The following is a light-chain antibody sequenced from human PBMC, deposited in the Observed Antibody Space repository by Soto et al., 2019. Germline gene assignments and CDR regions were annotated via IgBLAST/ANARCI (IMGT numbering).Light chain of an antibody. CDR2: GAS. J-gene: IGKJ1*01. Sequence: EIVLTQSPGTLSLSPGERATLSCRASQGVDNYLAWYQQKPVQAPRLLIYGASSRATGIPDRFSGSGYVTDFTLTISRLEPEDFAVYYCHQYGVSPVTFGQGTTVEIK. CDR1: QGVDNY. V-gene: IGKV3-20*01. CDR3: HQYGVSPVT.